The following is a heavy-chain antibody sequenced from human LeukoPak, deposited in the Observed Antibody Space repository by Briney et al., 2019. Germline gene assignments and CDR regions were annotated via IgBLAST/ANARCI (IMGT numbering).Heavy chain of an antibody. Sequence: PGGSLRLSRTASGITFNSYAMSWVRQAPGKGLEWVSGISSSGGNTYYADSAKGRFTVSRDNSKNTLYLQMNSLSAEDTAVYYCAQRGTVTRGFDYWGQGTLVTVSS. CDR2: ISSSGGNT. D-gene: IGHD4-17*01. CDR1: GITFNSYA. V-gene: IGHV3-23*01. CDR3: AQRGTVTRGFDY. J-gene: IGHJ4*02.